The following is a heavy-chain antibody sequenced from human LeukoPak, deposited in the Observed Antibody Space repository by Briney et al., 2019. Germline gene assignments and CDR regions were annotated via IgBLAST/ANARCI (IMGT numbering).Heavy chain of an antibody. CDR3: AKATWSGIQPS. J-gene: IGHJ5*02. V-gene: IGHV4-59*08. D-gene: IGHD5-18*01. CDR1: GGSISSYY. CDR2: IYYSGST. Sequence: SETLSLTCTVSGGSISSYYWSWIRQPPGKGLEWIGYIYYSGSTNYNPSLKSRVTISVDTSKNQFSLKLSSVTAADTAVYYCAKATWSGIQPSWGQGTLVTVSS.